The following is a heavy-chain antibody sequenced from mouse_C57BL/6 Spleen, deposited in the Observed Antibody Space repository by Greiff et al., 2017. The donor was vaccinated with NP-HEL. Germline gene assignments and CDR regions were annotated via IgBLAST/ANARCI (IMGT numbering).Heavy chain of an antibody. CDR3: ARERGNSLDY. CDR2: INPNNGGT. V-gene: IGHV1-26*01. Sequence: VQLQQSGPELVKPGASVKISCKASGYTFTDYYMNWVKQSHGKSLEWIGDINPNNGGTSYNQKFKGKATLTVDKSSSTAYMELRSLTSEDSAVYYCARERGNSLDYWGQGTTLTVSS. D-gene: IGHD2-1*01. J-gene: IGHJ2*01. CDR1: GYTFTDYY.